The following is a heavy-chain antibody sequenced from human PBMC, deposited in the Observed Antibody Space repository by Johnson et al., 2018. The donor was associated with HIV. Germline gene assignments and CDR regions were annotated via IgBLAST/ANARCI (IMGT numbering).Heavy chain of an antibody. V-gene: IGHV3-30*04. Sequence: QVQLVESGGGVVQTGRSLRLSCAVSGFTLSNYAMHWVRQAPGKGLEWVAFISNDGSNKYYADSVKGRFTISRDNSKNTLYLQMNSLRAEDTAVYYCAKEGDNYGGNWEVFDIWGQGTMVTVSS. CDR3: AKEGDNYGGNWEVFDI. J-gene: IGHJ3*02. D-gene: IGHD4-23*01. CDR1: GFTLSNYA. CDR2: ISNDGSNK.